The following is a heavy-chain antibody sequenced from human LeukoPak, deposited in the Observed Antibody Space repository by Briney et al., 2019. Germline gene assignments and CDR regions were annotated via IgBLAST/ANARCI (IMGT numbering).Heavy chain of an antibody. CDR2: IKQDGSEK. Sequence: GGSLRLSCAASGFTFDDYTMHWVRQAPGKGLEWVANIKQDGSEKYYVDSVKGRFTISRDNAKNSLYLQMNSLRAEDTAVYYCARDSSSWDWYFDLWGRGTLVTVFS. J-gene: IGHJ2*01. CDR3: ARDSSSWDWYFDL. D-gene: IGHD6-13*01. CDR1: GFTFDDYT. V-gene: IGHV3-7*01.